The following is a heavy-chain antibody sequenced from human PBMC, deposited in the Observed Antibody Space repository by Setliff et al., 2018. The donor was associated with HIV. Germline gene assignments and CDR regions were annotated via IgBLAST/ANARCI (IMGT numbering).Heavy chain of an antibody. CDR3: ATDISSSWGSF. CDR2: IRNKANSYTT. J-gene: IGHJ4*02. V-gene: IGHV3-72*01. Sequence: GGSLRLSCAASGFTFSDRYMDWVRQAPGKGLEWVGRIRNKANSYTTEYAASVKGRFSISRDDSKNSLYLQMNSLKTEDTATYYCATDISSSWGSFWGQGTLVTVSS. D-gene: IGHD6-13*01. CDR1: GFTFSDRY.